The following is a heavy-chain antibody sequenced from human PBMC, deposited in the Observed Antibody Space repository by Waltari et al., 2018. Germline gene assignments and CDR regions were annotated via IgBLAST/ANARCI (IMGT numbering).Heavy chain of an antibody. CDR1: GGSFSGYY. CDR2: INHSGST. Sequence: QVQLQQWGAGLLKPSETLSLTCAVYGGSFSGYYWSWIRQPPGKGLEWIGEINHSGSTNYNPSLKSRSNISVDTSKSQFSLKLSSVTAADTAVYYCARDRGLRRLSTFEIWGQGTMVTVSS. CDR3: ARDRGLRRLSTFEI. J-gene: IGHJ3*02. D-gene: IGHD3-16*02. V-gene: IGHV4-34*01.